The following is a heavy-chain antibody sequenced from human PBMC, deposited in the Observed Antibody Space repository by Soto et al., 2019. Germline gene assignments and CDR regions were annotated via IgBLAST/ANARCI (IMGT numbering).Heavy chain of an antibody. V-gene: IGHV4-39*02. Sequence: PSETLSLTCTVSGSSISSSSYYWGWIRQPPGKGLEWIGSIYYSGSTYYNPSLKSRDTISVDTSKNQFSLKLSSVTAADTAVYYCARDLLRFGELLEFDYWGQGTLVTVSS. CDR2: IYYSGST. J-gene: IGHJ4*02. CDR1: GSSISSSSYY. D-gene: IGHD3-10*01. CDR3: ARDLLRFGELLEFDY.